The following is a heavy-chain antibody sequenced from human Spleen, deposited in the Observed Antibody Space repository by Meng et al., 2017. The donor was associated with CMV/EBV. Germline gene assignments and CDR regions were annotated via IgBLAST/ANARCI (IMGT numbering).Heavy chain of an antibody. CDR3: ARDRGTIFGVVSYYFDY. CDR2: ISAYNGNT. V-gene: IGHV1-18*01. CDR1: GYTFTSYG. Sequence: ASVKVSCKASGYTFTSYGISWVRQAPGQGLEWMGWISAYNGNTNYAQKLQGRVTMTTDTSTSTAYMELRGLRSDDTAVYYCARDRGTIFGVVSYYFDYWGQGTLVTVSS. J-gene: IGHJ4*02. D-gene: IGHD3-3*01.